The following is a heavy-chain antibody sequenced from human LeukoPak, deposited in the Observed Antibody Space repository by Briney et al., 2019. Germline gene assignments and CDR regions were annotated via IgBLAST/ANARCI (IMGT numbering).Heavy chain of an antibody. CDR2: IIPIFGTA. CDR3: ARDQGYYYDSSGYFLDY. J-gene: IGHJ4*02. CDR1: GGIFSSYA. D-gene: IGHD3-22*01. V-gene: IGHV1-69*01. Sequence: ASVKVSCKASGGIFSSYAISWVRQAPGQGLEWMGGIIPIFGTANYAQKFQGRVTITADESTSTAYMELSSLRSEDTAVYYCARDQGYYYDSSGYFLDYWGQGTLVTVSS.